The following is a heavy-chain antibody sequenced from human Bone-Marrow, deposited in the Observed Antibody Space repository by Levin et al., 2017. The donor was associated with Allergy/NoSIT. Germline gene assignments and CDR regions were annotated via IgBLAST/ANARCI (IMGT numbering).Heavy chain of an antibody. V-gene: IGHV3-7*01. CDR1: GFDFSIYW. D-gene: IGHD3-10*01. CDR2: IKEDGSEK. J-gene: IGHJ6*02. Sequence: GGSLRLSCTASGFDFSIYWMSWVRQAPGKGLEWVANIKEDGSEKYYVDSLKGRFAISRDNAKNSLYLQMNGLRGEDTAVYYCARDTGNPYYYYGMDVWGQGTAVTVSS. CDR3: ARDTGNPYYYYGMDV.